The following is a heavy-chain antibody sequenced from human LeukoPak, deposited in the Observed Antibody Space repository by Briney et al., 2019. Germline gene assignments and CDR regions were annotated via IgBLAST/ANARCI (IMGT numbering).Heavy chain of an antibody. V-gene: IGHV4-4*07. CDR1: GGSISSYY. D-gene: IGHD6-19*01. Sequence: PSETLSLTCTVSGGSISSYYWSWIRQPAGKGLEWIGRIYTSGSTNYNPSLKSRVTVSVDTSKNQFSLKLSSVTAADTAVYYCASGIAVADDAEYFQHWGQGTLVTVSS. CDR2: IYTSGST. CDR3: ASGIAVADDAEYFQH. J-gene: IGHJ1*01.